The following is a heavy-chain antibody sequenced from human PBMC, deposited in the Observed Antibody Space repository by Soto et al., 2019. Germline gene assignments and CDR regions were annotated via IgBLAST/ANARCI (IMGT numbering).Heavy chain of an antibody. CDR1: GALFSTYG. J-gene: IGHJ6*02. CDR3: ARDHLVEPNNQDYDMDV. V-gene: IGHV3-33*01. Sequence: SGGSLRLSCAASGALFSTYGMHWVRQSPGRGLEWVAFIWFDGTNDNYADSVKGRFTISRDNSKKTLYLQMNTLSGDDTAVYFCARDHLVEPNNQDYDMDVWGPGITGTLPS. CDR2: IWFDGTND. D-gene: IGHD2-15*01.